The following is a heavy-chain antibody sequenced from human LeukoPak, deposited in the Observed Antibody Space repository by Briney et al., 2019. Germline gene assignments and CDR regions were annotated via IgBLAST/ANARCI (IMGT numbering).Heavy chain of an antibody. CDR1: GFTFSSYG. D-gene: IGHD4/OR15-4a*01. CDR2: IRYDGSNK. Sequence: PGGSLRLSCAASGFTFSSYGMHWVRQAPGKGLEWVAFIRYDGSNKYYADSVKGRFTISRDNSKNTLYLQMNSLRAEDTAVYYCATPPPREMLRAPPRTMDYWGQGTLVTVSS. CDR3: ATPPPREMLRAPPRTMDY. V-gene: IGHV3-30*02. J-gene: IGHJ4*02.